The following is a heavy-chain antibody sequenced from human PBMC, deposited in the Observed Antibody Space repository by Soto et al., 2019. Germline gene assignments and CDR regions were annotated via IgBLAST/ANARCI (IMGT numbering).Heavy chain of an antibody. CDR3: VKGGSGWYSSGAFDI. J-gene: IGHJ3*02. V-gene: IGHV3-64D*08. CDR1: GFTFSSYA. D-gene: IGHD6-19*01. CDR2: ISSNGGST. Sequence: GGSLRLSCSASGFTFSSYAMHWVRQAPGKGLEYVSAISSNGGSTYYADSVKGRFTISRDNSKNTLYLQMSSLRAEDTAVYYCVKGGSGWYSSGAFDIWGQGTMVTVSS.